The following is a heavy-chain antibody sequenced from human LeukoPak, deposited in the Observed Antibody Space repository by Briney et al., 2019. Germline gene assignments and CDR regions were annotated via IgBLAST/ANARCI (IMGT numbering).Heavy chain of an antibody. Sequence: PGGSLRLSCAASGFTFDDYGMSWVRQAPGKGLEWVSGINWNGGSTGYADSVKGRFTISRDNAKNSLYLQMNSLRAEDTAVYYCAREKVAGTNPLFTRPNYYMDVWGKGTTVTVSS. V-gene: IGHV3-20*04. D-gene: IGHD6-19*01. CDR3: AREKVAGTNPLFTRPNYYMDV. CDR2: INWNGGST. CDR1: GFTFDDYG. J-gene: IGHJ6*03.